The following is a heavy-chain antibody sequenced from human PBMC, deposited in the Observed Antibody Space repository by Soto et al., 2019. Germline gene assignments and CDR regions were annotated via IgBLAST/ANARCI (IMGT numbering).Heavy chain of an antibody. Sequence: QVQLQESGPALVRPSDSLSLMCSVSGVPITTFYWSWIRQAPGKGLEYIGYIYYGGSTHYNPALKSRVTISVDRAKNEFALKLRSVTAADTAAYYCARGQLLHYQYGLDVWGQGTTVIV. CDR3: ARGQLLHYQYGLDV. V-gene: IGHV4-59*07. D-gene: IGHD3-10*01. J-gene: IGHJ6*02. CDR2: IYYGGST. CDR1: GVPITTFY.